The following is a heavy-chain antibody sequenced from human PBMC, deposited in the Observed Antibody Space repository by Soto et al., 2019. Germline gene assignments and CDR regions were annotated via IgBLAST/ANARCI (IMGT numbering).Heavy chain of an antibody. J-gene: IGHJ4*02. D-gene: IGHD3-22*01. CDR3: AREAGHYYDSSGLTRGPWDY. CDR2: ISSSGSTI. CDR1: GFTFSSYE. Sequence: EVQLVESGGGLVQPGGSLRLSCAASGFTFSSYEMNWVRQAPGKGLEWVSYISSSGSTIYYADSVKGRFTISRDNAKNSLYLQMNSLRAEDTAVYYCAREAGHYYDSSGLTRGPWDYWGQGTLVTVSS. V-gene: IGHV3-48*03.